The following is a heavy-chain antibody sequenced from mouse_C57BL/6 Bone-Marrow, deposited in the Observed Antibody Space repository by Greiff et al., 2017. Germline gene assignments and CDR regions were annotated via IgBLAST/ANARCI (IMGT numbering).Heavy chain of an antibody. D-gene: IGHD1-1*01. V-gene: IGHV5-6*01. CDR1: GFTFSSYG. CDR2: LSSGGSYT. CDR3: ARQVYGSVTCFAY. J-gene: IGHJ3*01. Sequence: EVKVVESGGDLVKPGGSLKLSCAASGFTFSSYGMSWVRQPPDKRLEWVATLSSGGSYTYYPDSVKGRFTISRDNAKHTRYLQRSSQKSEDTAMYYGARQVYGSVTCFAYWGQGTLVTVSA.